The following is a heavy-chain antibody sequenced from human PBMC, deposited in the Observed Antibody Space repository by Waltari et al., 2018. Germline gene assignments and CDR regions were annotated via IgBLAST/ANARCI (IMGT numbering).Heavy chain of an antibody. CDR3: ARTTITVFGVVVGALDN. CDR1: GDSVSSHSAA. V-gene: IGHV6-1*01. Sequence: QVQLQQSGPGLVKPSQPLSLTCAISGDSVSSHSAAWDWTRQSPSRGLEWLGRTYYRSKWYSHYAESVKSRMTINADTSKNEFSLQLTSVSPEDTGLYFCARTTITVFGVVVGALDNWGPGTLVTVSS. CDR2: TYYRSKWYS. J-gene: IGHJ4*02. D-gene: IGHD3-3*01.